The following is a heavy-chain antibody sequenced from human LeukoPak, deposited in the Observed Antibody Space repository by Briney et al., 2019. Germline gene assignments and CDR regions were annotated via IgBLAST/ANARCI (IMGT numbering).Heavy chain of an antibody. CDR3: AGGPGPIAGAKNPFDI. CDR2: ISYDGSNK. J-gene: IGHJ3*02. D-gene: IGHD1-26*01. Sequence: PGGSLRLSCAASGLTFSSYAMHWVRQAPGKGLEWVAVISYDGSNKYYADSVKGRFTISGDKSKNTLYLQMNSLRPEDTAFYYCAGGPGPIAGAKNPFDIWGQGTMVTVSS. V-gene: IGHV3-30*01. CDR1: GLTFSSYA.